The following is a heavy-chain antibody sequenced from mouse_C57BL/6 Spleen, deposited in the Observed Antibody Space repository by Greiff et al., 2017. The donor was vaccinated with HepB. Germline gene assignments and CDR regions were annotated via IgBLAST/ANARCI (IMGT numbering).Heavy chain of an antibody. Sequence: LVEPGASVKISCKASGYTFTDYYMNWVKQSHGKSLEWIGDINPNNGGTSYNQKFKGKATLTVDKSSSTAYMELRSLTSEDSAVYYCARADWDEDYWGQGTTLTVSS. CDR2: INPNNGGT. V-gene: IGHV1-26*01. CDR1: GYTFTDYY. J-gene: IGHJ2*01. D-gene: IGHD4-1*01. CDR3: ARADWDEDY.